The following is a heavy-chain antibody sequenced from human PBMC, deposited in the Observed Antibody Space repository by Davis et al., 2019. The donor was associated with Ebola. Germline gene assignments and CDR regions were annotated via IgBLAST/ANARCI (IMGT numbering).Heavy chain of an antibody. CDR1: GFTSEDRA. V-gene: IGHV3-9*02. CDR2: ISWNSYGK. J-gene: IGHJ4*02. D-gene: IGHD6-13*01. Sequence: SLKISCLVSGFTSEDRATHWVRQRPGKGLEWVSGISWNSYGKDYADSVKGRFTISRDNARNSVYLQMNSLRAEDTALYYCTKDAVNAGTDYWGRGTLVTVSS. CDR3: TKDAVNAGTDY.